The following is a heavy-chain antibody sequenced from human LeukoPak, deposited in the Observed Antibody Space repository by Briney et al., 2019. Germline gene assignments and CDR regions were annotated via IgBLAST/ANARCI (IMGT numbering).Heavy chain of an antibody. D-gene: IGHD4-17*01. J-gene: IGHJ3*02. CDR1: GFIFTNYF. V-gene: IGHV3-7*01. Sequence: PGGSLRLSCAASGFIFTNYFMSWVRQAPGKGLEWVASIKHDGSEKYYVDSVRGRFTISRDNTKNSLYLQMNSLRAEDTAVYYCAKPYGDYFAGAFDIWGQGTMVTVSS. CDR2: IKHDGSEK. CDR3: AKPYGDYFAGAFDI.